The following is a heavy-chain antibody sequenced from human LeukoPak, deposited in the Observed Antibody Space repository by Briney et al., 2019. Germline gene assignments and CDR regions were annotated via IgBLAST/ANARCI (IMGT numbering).Heavy chain of an antibody. CDR1: GLTLSNYG. V-gene: IGHV3-23*01. D-gene: IGHD3-22*01. J-gene: IGHJ4*02. CDR3: AKRGVVIRVILVGLDKEAYYFDS. CDR2: ISDRGGTT. Sequence: GGSLRLSCSVSGLTLSNYGMGWGRETPGKGVEWVAGISDRGGTTNYADSLKGRFTISRDNPKNTLYLQMNSLRAEDTAVYFCAKRGVVIRVILVGLDKEAYYFDSWGQGALVTVSS.